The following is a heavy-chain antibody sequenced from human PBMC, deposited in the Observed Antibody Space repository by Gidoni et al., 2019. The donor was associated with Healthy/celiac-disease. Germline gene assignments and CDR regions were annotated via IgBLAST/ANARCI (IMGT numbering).Heavy chain of an antibody. V-gene: IGHV4-39*01. J-gene: IGHJ4*02. CDR3: ATRGEYDSSGYYPYYFDY. CDR1: GGSISSSSSC. Sequence: QLQVQESGPGLVKPSETLSLTCTVSGGSISSSSSCGGGIRQPPGKGLAWLGSFYYSGSTYYNPSLKSRVTISVDTSKNQFSLKLSSVTAADTAMYYCATRGEYDSSGYYPYYFDYWGQGTLVTVSS. D-gene: IGHD3-22*01. CDR2: FYYSGST.